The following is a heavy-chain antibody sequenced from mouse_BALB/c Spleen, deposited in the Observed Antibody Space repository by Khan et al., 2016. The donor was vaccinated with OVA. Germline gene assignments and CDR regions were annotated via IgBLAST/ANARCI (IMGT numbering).Heavy chain of an antibody. D-gene: IGHD2-10*01. CDR3: ARAYYGNYREAMDY. Sequence: QVQLKESGPGLVAPSQSLSITCTVSGFSLTGYGVNWVRQPPGKGLEWLGMIWGDGSTDYNSALKSRLSISKDNYKSQVFLKMNSLQTDDTAMYXCARAYYGNYREAMDYWGQGTSVTVSS. CDR1: GFSLTGYG. J-gene: IGHJ4*01. V-gene: IGHV2-6-7*01. CDR2: IWGDGST.